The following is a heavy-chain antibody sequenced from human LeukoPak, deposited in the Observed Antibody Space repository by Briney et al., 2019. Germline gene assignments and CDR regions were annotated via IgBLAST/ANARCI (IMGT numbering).Heavy chain of an antibody. CDR3: ARDSGIAARPEYYFDY. CDR1: GFTFSSYG. J-gene: IGHJ4*02. V-gene: IGHV3-33*01. Sequence: GRSLRLSFAASGFTFSSYGMHWVRQAPGKGLEWVAVMWYDGSNKYYADSVKGRFTISRDNSKNTLYLQMNSLRAEDTAVYYCARDSGIAARPEYYFDYWGQGTLVTVSS. CDR2: MWYDGSNK. D-gene: IGHD6-6*01.